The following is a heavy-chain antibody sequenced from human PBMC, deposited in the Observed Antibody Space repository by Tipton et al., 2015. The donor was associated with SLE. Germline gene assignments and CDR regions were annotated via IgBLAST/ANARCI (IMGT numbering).Heavy chain of an antibody. J-gene: IGHJ5*01. CDR2: FSPYNGNT. V-gene: IGHV1-18*01. CDR3: ATHRRWSSPLDS. D-gene: IGHD2-15*01. CDR1: GYTFTSYG. Sequence: QSGAEVKKPGASVKVSCKASGYTFTSYGISWVRQAPGQGLEWIGWFSPYNGNTNSGQNFQGRVTMTADTSTSTAYMELRSLRSDDTAVYYCATHRRWSSPLDSWGQGTLVTVSS.